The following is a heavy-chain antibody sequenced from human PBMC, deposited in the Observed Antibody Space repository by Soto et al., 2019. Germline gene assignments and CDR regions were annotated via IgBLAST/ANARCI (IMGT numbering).Heavy chain of an antibody. J-gene: IGHJ4*02. CDR3: ATTRGLAVGGSFDY. D-gene: IGHD3-10*01. Sequence: PSETLSLTCAVSRFSISSGYYWGWVRQPPGKGLEWIGSIYHSGTTNYSPSLKSRVTISIDTSKNQFSLKLNSVAAADTAFYYCATTRGLAVGGSFDYWGQGMLVTVSS. V-gene: IGHV4-38-2*01. CDR1: RFSISSGYY. CDR2: IYHSGTT.